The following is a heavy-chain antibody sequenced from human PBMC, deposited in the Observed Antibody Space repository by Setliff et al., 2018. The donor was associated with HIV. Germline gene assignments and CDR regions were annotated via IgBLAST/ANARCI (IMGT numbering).Heavy chain of an antibody. D-gene: IGHD3-22*01. V-gene: IGHV1-46*01. J-gene: IGHJ5*02. CDR3: ARDTGYYDSTVSPPYNWFDP. CDR1: GYTFSDYY. Sequence: ASVKVFCKSSGYTFSDYYMHWVRQAPAQGLEWMGIINPSGGSTGYAQKFQGRVTMTRDTSTSTVYMELSSLRSEDTAVYYCARDTGYYDSTVSPPYNWFDPWGQGTLVTVSS. CDR2: INPSGGST.